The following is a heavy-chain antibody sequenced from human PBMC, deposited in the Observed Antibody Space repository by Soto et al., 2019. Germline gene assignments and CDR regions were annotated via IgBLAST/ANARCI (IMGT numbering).Heavy chain of an antibody. V-gene: IGHV4-59*01. CDR1: GDSISTYY. J-gene: IGHJ4*02. CDR2: INYSGRT. Sequence: SETLSLTCTVSGDSISTYYWSWIRQPPGKGLEWIGYINYSGRTNYNPSLKSRVTMSLDTSKNQFSLKLRSVTAADTALFYCARYAGSSWFDYWGQGTLVTVSS. D-gene: IGHD6-13*01. CDR3: ARYAGSSWFDY.